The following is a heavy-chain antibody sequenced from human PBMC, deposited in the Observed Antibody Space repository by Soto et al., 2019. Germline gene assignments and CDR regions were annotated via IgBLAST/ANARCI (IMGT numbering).Heavy chain of an antibody. V-gene: IGHV3-15*07. J-gene: IGHJ3*02. CDR3: TTDHDIVLVTAPTKAFEI. CDR2: ITGHADGATT. CDR1: GFTFSSAW. D-gene: IGHD2-21*02. Sequence: EVQLVESGGGLVQPGGSLRLSCVGAGFTFSSAWMNWVRQAPGEGLEWVGRITGHADGATTDYGAPVKGRFTISRDDSKNTLYLQMNRLKNEDTGVYYCTTDHDIVLVTAPTKAFEIWGQGTMVTVSS.